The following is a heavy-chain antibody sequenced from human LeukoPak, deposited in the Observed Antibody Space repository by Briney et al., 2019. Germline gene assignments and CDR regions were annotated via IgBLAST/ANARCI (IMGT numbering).Heavy chain of an antibody. Sequence: GGSLRLSCVGSGFTFRSFAVTWVRQAPGKGLDWVSSITANGDRTYYTDSVKGRFTISRDNAKNSLYLQMNSLRAEDTAVYYCAGGVTMVRGVIVPDYWGQGTLVTVSS. D-gene: IGHD3-10*01. CDR2: ITANGDRT. J-gene: IGHJ4*02. V-gene: IGHV3-23*01. CDR1: GFTFRSFA. CDR3: AGGVTMVRGVIVPDY.